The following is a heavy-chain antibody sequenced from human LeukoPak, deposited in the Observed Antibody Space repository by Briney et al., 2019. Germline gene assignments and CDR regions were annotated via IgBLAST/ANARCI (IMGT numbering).Heavy chain of an antibody. J-gene: IGHJ3*02. V-gene: IGHV4-59*01. D-gene: IGHD3-10*01. Sequence: SETLSLTCTVSGAXISNYYWSWIRRPPGKGLQWIGYIYYSGSTIYNPSLKGRVTITVDTSKNQFSLKLNSVTAADTAVYFCARNDGSGSYYNVAFDIWGQGTMVTVSS. CDR3: ARNDGSGSYYNVAFDI. CDR2: IYYSGST. CDR1: GAXISNYY.